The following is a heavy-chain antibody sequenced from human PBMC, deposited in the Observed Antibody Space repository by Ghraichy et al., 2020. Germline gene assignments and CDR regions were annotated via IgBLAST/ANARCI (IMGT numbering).Heavy chain of an antibody. V-gene: IGHV4-39*01. J-gene: IGHJ6*02. CDR3: ARQYCSSTSCFSTAGYYYYGMDV. CDR1: GGSISSSSYY. CDR2: IYYSGST. D-gene: IGHD2-2*01. Sequence: SQTLSLTCTVSGGSISSSSYYWGWIRQPPGKGLEWIGSIYYSGSTYYNPSLKSRVTISVDTSKNQFSLKLSSVTAADTAVYYCARQYCSSTSCFSTAGYYYYGMDVWGQGTTVTVSS.